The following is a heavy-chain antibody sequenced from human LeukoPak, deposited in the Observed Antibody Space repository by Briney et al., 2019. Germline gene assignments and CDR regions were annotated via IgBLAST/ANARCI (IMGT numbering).Heavy chain of an antibody. V-gene: IGHV3-48*03. Sequence: GGSLRLSCAASGFTFSSYEMNWVRQAPGKGLEWVSYISSSGSTIYYADSVKGRFTISRDNSKNTLYLQMNSLRAEDTAVYYCARELREHGIFDIWGQGTMVTVSS. J-gene: IGHJ3*02. D-gene: IGHD1-26*01. CDR2: ISSSGSTI. CDR3: ARELREHGIFDI. CDR1: GFTFSSYE.